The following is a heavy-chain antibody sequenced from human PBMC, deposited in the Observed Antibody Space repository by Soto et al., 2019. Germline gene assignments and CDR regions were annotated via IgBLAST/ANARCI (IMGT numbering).Heavy chain of an antibody. CDR1: GGSFSGYY. CDR2: INHSGST. J-gene: IGHJ5*02. CDR3: ARGLRRRIAARNNWFDP. Sequence: QVQLQQWGAGLLKPSETLSLTCAVYGGSFSGYYWSWIRQPPGKGLEWIGEINHSGSTNYNPSLKSRVTISVDTSKNQFSLKLSSVTAADTAVYYCARGLRRRIAARNNWFDPWGQGTLVTVSS. D-gene: IGHD6-6*01. V-gene: IGHV4-34*01.